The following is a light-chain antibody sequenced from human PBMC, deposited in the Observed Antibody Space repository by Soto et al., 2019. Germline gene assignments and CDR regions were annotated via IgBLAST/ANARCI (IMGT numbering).Light chain of an antibody. J-gene: IGKJ5*01. V-gene: IGKV1-39*01. CDR2: GAS. CDR3: HQSHSAPVT. Sequence: DLQMTRSPSSLSASVGDRVTITCXASQSITNYLNWYHQRPGKAPKVLIYGASSLRTGVPSRFSGSGSGTEFTLTISSLQPEDFATYYCHQSHSAPVTFGQGTRLEIK. CDR1: QSITNY.